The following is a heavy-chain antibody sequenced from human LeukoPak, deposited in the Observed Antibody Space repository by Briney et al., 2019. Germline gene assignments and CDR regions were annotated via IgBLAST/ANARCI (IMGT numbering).Heavy chain of an antibody. J-gene: IGHJ4*02. Sequence: TSETLSLTCTVSGGSISSYYWSWIRQPPGKGLEWIGYIYYSGSTNYNPSFKSRVTISVDTSKNQFSLKLSSVTAADTAVYYCARVLLAAAGSGGFDYWGQGTLVTVSS. CDR1: GGSISSYY. V-gene: IGHV4-59*01. D-gene: IGHD6-13*01. CDR3: ARVLLAAAGSGGFDY. CDR2: IYYSGST.